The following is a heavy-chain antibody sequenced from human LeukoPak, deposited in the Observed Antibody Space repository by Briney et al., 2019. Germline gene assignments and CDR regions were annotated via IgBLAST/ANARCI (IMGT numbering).Heavy chain of an antibody. Sequence: SETLSLTCAVYGGSFSGHYWTYVRQPPGKGLEWIGESTHSGSTNYNPSLRSRVTISVDTSKNQFSLKLTSVTAADTAVYYCARGRTGAAALDFWGPGTLATVSS. CDR1: GGSFSGHY. CDR3: ARGRTGAAALDF. D-gene: IGHD2-2*01. CDR2: STHSGST. V-gene: IGHV4-34*01. J-gene: IGHJ4*02.